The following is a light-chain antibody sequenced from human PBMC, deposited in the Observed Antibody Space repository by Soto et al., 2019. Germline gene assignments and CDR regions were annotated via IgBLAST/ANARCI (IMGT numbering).Light chain of an antibody. Sequence: DSLMPQSPSSVSASVGDRVTITCGASQGINNWLAWYQQKPGKAPEXXIYAVSYLQSGVPSRFSGRGSGTDFTLTISSLQPEDVATYFCKQSSASPLTFGGGTKVDIK. CDR2: AVS. CDR3: KQSSASPLT. CDR1: QGINNW. J-gene: IGKJ4*01. V-gene: IGKV1-12*01.